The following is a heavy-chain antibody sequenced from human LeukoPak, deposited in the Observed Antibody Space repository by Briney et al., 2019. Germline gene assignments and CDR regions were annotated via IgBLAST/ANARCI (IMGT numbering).Heavy chain of an antibody. J-gene: IGHJ4*02. CDR3: AKDLTWNTADY. D-gene: IGHD1/OR15-1a*01. Sequence: GGSLRLSCAASGFTFSTSWMHWFRQAPGKGLVWVSCINTDGRTTGYADSVRGRFTISRDNAKNTLYLQMNGLRAEDTAVYYCAKDLTWNTADYWGQGALVTVSS. V-gene: IGHV3-74*01. CDR2: INTDGRTT. CDR1: GFTFSTSW.